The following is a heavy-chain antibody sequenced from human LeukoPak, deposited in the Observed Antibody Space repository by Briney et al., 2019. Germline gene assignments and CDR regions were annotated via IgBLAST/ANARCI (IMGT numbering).Heavy chain of an antibody. CDR2: IIPIFGTA. CDR1: GGTFISYA. D-gene: IGHD5-24*01. J-gene: IGHJ3*02. Sequence: SVKVSCKASGGTFISYAISWVRQAPGQGLEWMGGIIPIFGTANYAQKFQGRVTITADESTSTAYMELSSLRSEDTAVYSCARVEMGYAFDIWGQGTMVTVSS. CDR3: ARVEMGYAFDI. V-gene: IGHV1-69*13.